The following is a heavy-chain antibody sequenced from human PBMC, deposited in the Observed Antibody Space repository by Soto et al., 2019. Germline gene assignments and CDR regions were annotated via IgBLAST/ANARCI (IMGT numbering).Heavy chain of an antibody. V-gene: IGHV1-69*01. CDR1: GGTFSSYA. J-gene: IGHJ6*02. CDR2: IIPIFGTA. Sequence: QVQLVQSGAEVKKPGSSVKVSCKASGGTFSSYAISWVRQAPGQGLEWMGGIIPIFGTANYAQKVQGRVTITADESTSTAYMELSSLRSEDTAVYYCARFYCSSTSCPDYYYSYGMDVWGQGTTVTVSS. D-gene: IGHD2-2*01. CDR3: ARFYCSSTSCPDYYYSYGMDV.